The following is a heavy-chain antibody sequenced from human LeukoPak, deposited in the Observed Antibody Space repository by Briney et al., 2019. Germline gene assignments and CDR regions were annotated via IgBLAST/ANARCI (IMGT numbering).Heavy chain of an antibody. CDR2: INPNSGGT. J-gene: IGHJ4*02. D-gene: IGHD1-7*01. V-gene: IGHV1-2*02. CDR3: ASPTNWNYASVY. Sequence: GASVKVSCKASGYTFTSYDINWVRQATGQGLEWMGWINPNSGGTNYAQKFQGRATMTRDTSISTAYMELSRLRSDDTAVYYCASPTNWNYASVYWGQGTLVTVSS. CDR1: GYTFTSYD.